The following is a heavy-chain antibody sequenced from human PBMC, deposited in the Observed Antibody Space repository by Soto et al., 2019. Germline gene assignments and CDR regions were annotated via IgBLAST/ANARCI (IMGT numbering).Heavy chain of an antibody. CDR1: GGTFSSYA. Sequence: SVKVSCKASGGTFSSYAISWVRQAPGQGLEWMGGIIPIFGTANYAQKFQGRVTITADESTSTAYMELSSLRSEDTAVYYCARMRRDSSSWYQGPYYYYYYGMDVWGQGTTVTVSS. CDR3: ARMRRDSSSWYQGPYYYYYYGMDV. J-gene: IGHJ6*02. V-gene: IGHV1-69*13. D-gene: IGHD6-13*01. CDR2: IIPIFGTA.